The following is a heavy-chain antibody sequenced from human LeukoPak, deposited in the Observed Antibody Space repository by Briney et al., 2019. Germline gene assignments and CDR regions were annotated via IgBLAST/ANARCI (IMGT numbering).Heavy chain of an antibody. CDR2: ISSSSSYI. D-gene: IGHD6-13*01. V-gene: IGHV3-21*01. CDR1: GFTFSSYS. CDR3: ARGIAASAFDI. J-gene: IGHJ3*02. Sequence: GGSLRLSCAPSGFTFSSYSMNWVRQAPGKGLEWVSSISSSSSYIYYAVSVKGRFTISRDNAKNSLYLQMNSLIAEDTAVYYCARGIAASAFDIWGQGTMVTVSS.